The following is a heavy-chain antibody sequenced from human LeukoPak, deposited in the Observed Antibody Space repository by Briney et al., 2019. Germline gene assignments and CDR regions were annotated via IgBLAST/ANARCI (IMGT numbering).Heavy chain of an antibody. CDR1: GGSISSSSYY. J-gene: IGHJ5*02. CDR2: IYTSGST. CDR3: ARDQSAYSGSRFDP. V-gene: IGHV4-61*02. D-gene: IGHD1-26*01. Sequence: SETLSLTCTVSGGSISSSSYYWDWIRQPAGKGLEWIGRIYTSGSTNYNPSLKSRVTMSVDTSKNQFSLKLSSVTAADTAVYYCARDQSAYSGSRFDPWGQGTLVTVSS.